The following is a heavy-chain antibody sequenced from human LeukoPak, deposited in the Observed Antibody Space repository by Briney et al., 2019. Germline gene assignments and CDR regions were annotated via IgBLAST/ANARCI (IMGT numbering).Heavy chain of an antibody. D-gene: IGHD5-18*01. J-gene: IGHJ4*02. V-gene: IGHV4-34*01. CDR1: GGSFSGYY. CDR2: INYSGST. Sequence: SETLSLTCAVYGGSFSGYYWSWIRQPPGKGLEWIGEINYSGSTNYNPSLKSRVTISVDTSKNQFSLKLSSVTAADTAVYYCARGQTPRTAMAPFDYWGQGTLVTVSS. CDR3: ARGQTPRTAMAPFDY.